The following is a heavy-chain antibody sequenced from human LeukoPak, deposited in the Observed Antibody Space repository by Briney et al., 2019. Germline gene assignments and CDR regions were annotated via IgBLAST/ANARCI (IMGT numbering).Heavy chain of an antibody. CDR3: ASYYCSSGSCYFDT. V-gene: IGHV3-53*01. CDR1: GFTLSSYW. CDR2: IYRGDT. J-gene: IGHJ4*02. Sequence: PGGSLRLSCAASGFTLSSYWMHWVRQAPGKGLEWVSVIYRGDTYYADSVKGRFTISRDDSKNTVFLQMNRLRADDTAVYFCASYYCSSGSCYFDTWGQGTLVAVSS. D-gene: IGHD2-15*01.